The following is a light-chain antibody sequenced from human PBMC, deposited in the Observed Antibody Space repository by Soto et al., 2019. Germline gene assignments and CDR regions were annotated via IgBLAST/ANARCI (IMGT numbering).Light chain of an antibody. CDR1: QGIGND. CDR3: LQDHNYPLT. V-gene: IGKV1-6*02. J-gene: IGKJ4*01. CDR2: AAT. Sequence: AIQMAQSPSSLSASVGDRVIITCRASQGIGNDVGWYQQKPGKAPKLLLYAATTLQSGVPSRFRGTRSGTDFTLTISSLQTEDFATYYCLQDHNYPLTFGGGTKVEI.